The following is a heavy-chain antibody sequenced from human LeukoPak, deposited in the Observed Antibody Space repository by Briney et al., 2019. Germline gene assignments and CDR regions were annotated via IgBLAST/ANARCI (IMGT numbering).Heavy chain of an antibody. D-gene: IGHD5-18*01. J-gene: IGHJ4*02. Sequence: GGSRRPSCAAAGPIFSSHSMNWVRHPPRKGREWVSSISSSSTYITYADSVKGRFTISRDNAQNSLYLQMNSLRVEQTAVYYRARTQALDHKRPTAMVCDYWGQGTLVTVSS. CDR1: GPIFSSHS. CDR2: ISSSSTYI. V-gene: IGHV3-21*01. CDR3: ARTQALDHKRPTAMVCDY.